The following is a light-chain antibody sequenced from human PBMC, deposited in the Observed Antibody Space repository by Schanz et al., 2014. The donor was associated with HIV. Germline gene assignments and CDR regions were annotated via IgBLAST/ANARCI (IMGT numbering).Light chain of an antibody. CDR3: QQRVNWPPT. CDR1: QSVSSSY. CDR2: DAS. Sequence: EIVMTQFPATLSLSPGERATLSCGASQSVSSSYLAWYQQKPGLAPRLLIYDASHRATGVPPRFSGSGSGTDFTLTISRLEPEDFAVYYCQQRVNWPPTFGPGTKVDIK. J-gene: IGKJ3*01. V-gene: IGKV3D-20*02.